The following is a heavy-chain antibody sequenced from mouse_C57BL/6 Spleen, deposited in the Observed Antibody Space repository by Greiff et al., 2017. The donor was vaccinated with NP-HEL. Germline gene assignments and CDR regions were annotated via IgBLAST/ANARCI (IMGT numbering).Heavy chain of an antibody. CDR3: ARGRVFAY. CDR2: INYDGSST. V-gene: IGHV5-16*01. CDR1: GFTFSDYY. J-gene: IGHJ3*01. Sequence: EVQVVESEGGLVQPGSSMKLSCTASGFTFSDYYMAWVRQVPEKGLEWVANINYDGSSTYYLDSLKSRFIISRDNAKNILYLQMSSLKSEDTATYYCARGRVFAYWGQGTLVTVSA.